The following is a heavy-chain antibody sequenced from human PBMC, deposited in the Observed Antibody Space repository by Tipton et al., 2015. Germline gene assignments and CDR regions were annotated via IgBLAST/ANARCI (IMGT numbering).Heavy chain of an antibody. CDR3: TKFNCGGDCYSYRGWFDP. CDR2: TFSGGST. Sequence: LRLSCAASGFTFSTAWMSWVRRTPGKGLEWIGYTFSGGSTNYNPSLKSRVTISLDTSKNQFSLNLNSVTAADTAVYYCTKFNCGGDCYSYRGWFDPWGQGTLVTVSS. D-gene: IGHD2-21*02. J-gene: IGHJ5*02. V-gene: IGHV4-59*01. CDR1: GFTFSTAW.